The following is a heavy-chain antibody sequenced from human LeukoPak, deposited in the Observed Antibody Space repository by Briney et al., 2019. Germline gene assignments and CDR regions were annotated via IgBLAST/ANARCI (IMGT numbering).Heavy chain of an antibody. D-gene: IGHD3-16*02. CDR2: INHSGST. J-gene: IGHJ4*02. CDR1: GGSFSGYY. CDR3: ARGVYDYVWGSYRYPYYFDY. V-gene: IGHV4-34*01. Sequence: SETLSLTCAVYGGSFSGYYWSWIRQPPGKGLEWIGEINHSGSTNYNPSLKSRVTISVDTSKNQFSLKMSSVTAADTAVYYCARGVYDYVWGSYRYPYYFDYWGQGTLVTVSS.